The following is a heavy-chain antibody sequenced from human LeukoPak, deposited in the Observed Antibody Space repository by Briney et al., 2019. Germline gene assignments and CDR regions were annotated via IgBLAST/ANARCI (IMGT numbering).Heavy chain of an antibody. V-gene: IGHV4-59*01. D-gene: IGHD6-13*01. CDR1: GGSLSSYF. CDR3: ARRPSSWFRSFDS. Sequence: SETLSLTCTVSGGSLSSYFWSWIRQPPGKGLEWVAYIYYNGNTNSNPSPKTRVTISVDTSKNQFSLKLSSVTAADTAVYYCARRPSSWFRSFDSWGQGTLVTVSS. CDR2: IYYNGNT. J-gene: IGHJ4*02.